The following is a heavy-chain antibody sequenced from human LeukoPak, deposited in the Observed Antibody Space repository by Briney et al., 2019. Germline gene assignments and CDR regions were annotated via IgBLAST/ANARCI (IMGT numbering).Heavy chain of an antibody. Sequence: ASVKVSCKASGGTFSSYAISWVRQAPGQGLEWMGGIIPIFGTANYAQKFQGRVTITADKSTSTAYMELSSLTSEDTAVYYCARVLPYCSGGSCHSPHYYYYCMDVWGKGTTVTVSS. V-gene: IGHV1-69*06. CDR1: GGTFSSYA. D-gene: IGHD2-15*01. CDR3: ARVLPYCSGGSCHSPHYYYYCMDV. J-gene: IGHJ6*04. CDR2: IIPIFGTA.